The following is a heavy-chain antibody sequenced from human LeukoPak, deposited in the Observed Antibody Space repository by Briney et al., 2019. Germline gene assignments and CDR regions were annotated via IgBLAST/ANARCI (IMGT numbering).Heavy chain of an antibody. Sequence: SETLSLTCTVSGGSISRYYWSWVRQPPGRGLEWIGYIYSSGSTNYNPSLKSRVTISVDTSKNQFSLKLSSVTAADTAVYYCARGAEYSNYVYAFDIWGQGTMVTVSS. D-gene: IGHD4-11*01. CDR3: ARGAEYSNYVYAFDI. CDR1: GGSISRYY. V-gene: IGHV4-59*01. CDR2: IYSSGST. J-gene: IGHJ3*02.